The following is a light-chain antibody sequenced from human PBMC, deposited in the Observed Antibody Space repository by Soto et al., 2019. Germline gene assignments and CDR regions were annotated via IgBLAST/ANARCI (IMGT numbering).Light chain of an antibody. CDR3: HQRSKWPLT. J-gene: IGKJ4*01. CDR2: DAS. Sequence: EIVLTQSPVTLSLSPGERATLSCRASQSVFSSLAWYQQKPGQAPRLLIYDASTRATAIPARFRGSGSGTDFTLTISSLEPEDFSVYYCHQRSKWPLTFGGGTKVDVK. V-gene: IGKV3-11*01. CDR1: QSVFSS.